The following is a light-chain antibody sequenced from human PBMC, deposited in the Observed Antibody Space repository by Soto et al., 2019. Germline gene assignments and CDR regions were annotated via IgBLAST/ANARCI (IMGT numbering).Light chain of an antibody. CDR2: EVR. CDR3: SSYTTTSPLRV. Sequence: SALTQPASVSGSPGQSITISCTGTSSDVGGHNYVSWYQQHPGKAPKLLIYEVRFRPSGVSIRFSGSKSANTASLTISGLQAEDEADYYCSSYTTTSPLRVFGGGTKVTFL. CDR1: SSDVGGHNY. J-gene: IGLJ3*02. V-gene: IGLV2-14*01.